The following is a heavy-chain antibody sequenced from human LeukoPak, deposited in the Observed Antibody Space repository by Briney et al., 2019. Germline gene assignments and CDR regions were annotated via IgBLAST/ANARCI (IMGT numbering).Heavy chain of an antibody. CDR1: GGSISGSNYY. J-gene: IGHJ4*02. D-gene: IGHD3-22*01. CDR2: IYHSGST. Sequence: PSETLSLTCTVSGGSISGSNYYWGWIRQPPGKGLEWIGSIYHSGSTYYNPSLKSRVTISVDTSKNQFSLKLSSVTAADTAVYYCASGPFDSSGYYSDYWGQGTLVTVSS. V-gene: IGHV4-39*07. CDR3: ASGPFDSSGYYSDY.